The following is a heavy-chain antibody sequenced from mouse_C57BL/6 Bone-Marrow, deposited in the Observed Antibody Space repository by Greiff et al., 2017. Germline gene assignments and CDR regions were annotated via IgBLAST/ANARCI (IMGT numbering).Heavy chain of an antibody. CDR1: GYTFTSYW. J-gene: IGHJ4*01. CDR3: AKALTTVVAMDYAMDY. D-gene: IGHD1-1*01. V-gene: IGHV1-72*01. CDR2: IDPNSGGT. Sequence: VQLKQSGAELVKPGASVKLSCKASGYTFTSYWMHWVKQRPGRGLEWIGRIDPNSGGTKYNEKFKSKATLTVDKPSSTAYMQLSSLTSEDSAVYYCAKALTTVVAMDYAMDYWGQGTSVTVSS.